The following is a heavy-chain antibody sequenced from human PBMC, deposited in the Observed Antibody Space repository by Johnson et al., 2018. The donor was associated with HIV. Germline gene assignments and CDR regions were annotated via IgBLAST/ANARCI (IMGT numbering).Heavy chain of an antibody. CDR3: AKVRCGGDCLDAFDI. D-gene: IGHD2-21*02. CDR2: ISGSAGIT. Sequence: MLLVESGGGVVQPGRSLRLSCAASGFTFSSYAMHWVRQAPGKGLEWVAVISGSAGITYYADSVEGRFTISRDNSRNTLYLQMNSLRTEDTAVYYCAKVRCGGDCLDAFDIWGQGTMVTVSS. J-gene: IGHJ3*02. V-gene: IGHV3-23*04. CDR1: GFTFSSYA.